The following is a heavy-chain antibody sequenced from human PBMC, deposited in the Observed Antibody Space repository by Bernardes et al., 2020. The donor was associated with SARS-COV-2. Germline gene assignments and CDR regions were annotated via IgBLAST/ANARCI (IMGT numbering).Heavy chain of an antibody. Sequence: GGSLRLSCAASGFTFSNYAMSWVRQAPGKGLEWVSDISGPGRTYYADSVRGRLTISRDNSKNTLYLEMNSLIPEDTAIYYCARGSGNYYFDYWGQGTLVTVSS. CDR2: ISGPGRT. J-gene: IGHJ4*02. V-gene: IGHV3-23*01. CDR3: ARGSGNYYFDY. CDR1: GFTFSNYA. D-gene: IGHD6-19*01.